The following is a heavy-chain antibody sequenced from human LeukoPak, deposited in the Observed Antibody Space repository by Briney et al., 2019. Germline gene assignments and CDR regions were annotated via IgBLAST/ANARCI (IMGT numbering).Heavy chain of an antibody. CDR2: ISPKSGGT. CDR1: GYTFTGYY. Sequence: ASVRVSCKASGYTFTGYYMHWVRQAPGQGLEWMGWISPKSGGTNYAQNFQGRVTMTRDTSISTAYMELSRLRSDDTAVYYCARDGTYYDFWSGYPTTFDYWGQGTLVTVPS. V-gene: IGHV1-2*02. J-gene: IGHJ4*02. D-gene: IGHD3-3*01. CDR3: ARDGTYYDFWSGYPTTFDY.